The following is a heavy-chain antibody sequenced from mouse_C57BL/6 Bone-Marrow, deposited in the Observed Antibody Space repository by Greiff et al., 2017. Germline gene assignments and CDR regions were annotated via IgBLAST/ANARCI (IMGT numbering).Heavy chain of an antibody. CDR3: ARAVYSNCPWFAY. V-gene: IGHV1-69*01. Sequence: VQLQQPGAELVMPGASVKLSCKASGYTFTSYWMHWVKQRPGQGLEWIGEIDPSDSYTKYNQKFKGKSTLTVDKSSSTAYMQLSSLTSEDSAVYYCARAVYSNCPWFAYWGQGTLVTVSA. D-gene: IGHD2-5*01. J-gene: IGHJ3*01. CDR1: GYTFTSYW. CDR2: IDPSDSYT.